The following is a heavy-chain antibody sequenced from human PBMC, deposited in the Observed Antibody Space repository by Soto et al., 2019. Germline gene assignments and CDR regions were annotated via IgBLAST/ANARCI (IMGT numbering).Heavy chain of an antibody. J-gene: IGHJ4*02. V-gene: IGHV3-73*01. D-gene: IGHD4-17*01. CDR1: GFTFSGSA. CDR2: IRSKANNYAT. Sequence: GGSLRLSCAASGFTFSGSAMHWVRQASGKGLEWVGRIRSKANNYATAYAASVKGRFTISRDDSKNTAYLQMNSLKTEDTAMYYCTRPGADYGDDYWGQGTLVTVSS. CDR3: TRPGADYGDDY.